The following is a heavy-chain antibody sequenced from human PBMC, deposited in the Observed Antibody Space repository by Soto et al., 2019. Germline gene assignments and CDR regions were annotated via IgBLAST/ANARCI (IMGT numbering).Heavy chain of an antibody. J-gene: IGHJ4*02. CDR3: AGQGYCSRTGCYATLFDY. D-gene: IGHD2-2*01. Sequence: EVQLVESGGGLVQPGGSLRLSCAASGFSFNTYWMSWVRQAPGKGLEWVAHINQDGSEKNYVDSVRGRFTISRDNAENSLYLQMSNVTAEDTAIYYCAGQGYCSRTGCYATLFDYWGQGTLVTVSS. CDR1: GFSFNTYW. V-gene: IGHV3-7*01. CDR2: INQDGSEK.